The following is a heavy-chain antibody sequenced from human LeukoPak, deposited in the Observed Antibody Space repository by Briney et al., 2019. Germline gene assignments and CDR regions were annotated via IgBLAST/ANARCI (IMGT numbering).Heavy chain of an antibody. CDR3: ARTYGSGSYSGFAF. D-gene: IGHD3-10*01. CDR2: ITTSSGYI. CDR1: GFTFSNYH. V-gene: IGHV3-21*01. Sequence: GGSLRLSCVASGFTFSNYHMNWVRQAPGKGLEWVSSITTSSGYIYYADSVKGRFTISRDNAKNSVYLQMNSLRAEDTAVYYCARTYGSGSYSGFAFWGQGTLVTVSS. J-gene: IGHJ4*02.